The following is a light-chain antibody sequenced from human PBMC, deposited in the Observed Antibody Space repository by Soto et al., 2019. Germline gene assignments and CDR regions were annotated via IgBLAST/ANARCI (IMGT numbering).Light chain of an antibody. V-gene: IGKV3-15*01. CDR3: QQCSWHPFTVT. Sequence: EIVMTQSPATLSVSPGERATLPCRASQSVSSNLAWYQQKPGQAPRLLIYDASTRATGIPARFSGSGSGTEYTLTISSLQSEDSAVYYCQQCSWHPFTVTFGGGTKVEIK. CDR1: QSVSSN. CDR2: DAS. J-gene: IGKJ4*01.